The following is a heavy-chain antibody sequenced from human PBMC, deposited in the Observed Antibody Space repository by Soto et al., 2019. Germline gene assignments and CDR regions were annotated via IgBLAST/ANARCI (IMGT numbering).Heavy chain of an antibody. CDR1: GGTFSSYA. J-gene: IGHJ6*02. D-gene: IGHD3-3*01. V-gene: IGHV1-69*13. Sequence: SVKVSCKASGGTFSSYAISWVRQAPGQGLEWMGGIIPIFGTANYAQKFQGRVTITADESTSTAYMELSSLRSEDTAVYYCARDDPTIFGVVPPYYYYGMDVWGQGTTVTVSS. CDR3: ARDDPTIFGVVPPYYYYGMDV. CDR2: IIPIFGTA.